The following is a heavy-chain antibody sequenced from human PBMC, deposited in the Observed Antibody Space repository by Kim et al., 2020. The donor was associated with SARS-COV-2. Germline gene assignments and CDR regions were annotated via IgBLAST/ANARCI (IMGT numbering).Heavy chain of an antibody. D-gene: IGHD3-10*01. J-gene: IGHJ5*02. CDR2: INTNTGNP. Sequence: ASVKVSCKASGYTFTSYAMNWVRQAPGQGLEWMGWINTNTGNPTYAQGFTGRFVFSLDTSVSTAYLQISSLKAEDTAVYYCARDPERVRGVMNWFDPWGQGTLVTVSS. CDR1: GYTFTSYA. CDR3: ARDPERVRGVMNWFDP. V-gene: IGHV7-4-1*02.